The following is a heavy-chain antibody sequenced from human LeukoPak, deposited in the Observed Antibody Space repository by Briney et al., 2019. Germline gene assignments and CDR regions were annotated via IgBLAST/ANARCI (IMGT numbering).Heavy chain of an antibody. CDR1: GGTFSSYA. Sequence: SVKVSCKASGGTFSSYAISWVRQAPGQGLEWMGGIIPIFGTANYAQKFQGRVTITADESTSTAYMELSSLRSEDTAVYYCARDCYGSGSYYKPFDYWGQGTLVTVSS. J-gene: IGHJ4*02. CDR2: IIPIFGTA. CDR3: ARDCYGSGSYYKPFDY. V-gene: IGHV1-69*01. D-gene: IGHD3-10*01.